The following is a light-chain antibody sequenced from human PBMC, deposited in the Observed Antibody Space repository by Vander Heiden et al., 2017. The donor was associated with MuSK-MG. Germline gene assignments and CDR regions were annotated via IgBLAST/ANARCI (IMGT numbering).Light chain of an antibody. V-gene: IGKV1-33*01. Sequence: DIQMTQSPSSLSASVGDRVIITCQASQDIRKYLNWYQQKAGKAPQLLIYDASNLETGVPSRFSGGGFETNFTFTISGLQPDDFATYYCQQYDSLPIAFGQGTRLEMK. CDR1: QDIRKY. CDR3: QQYDSLPIA. CDR2: DAS. J-gene: IGKJ5*01.